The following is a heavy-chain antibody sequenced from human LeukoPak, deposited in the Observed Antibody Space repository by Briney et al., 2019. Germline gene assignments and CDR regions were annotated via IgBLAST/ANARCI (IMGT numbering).Heavy chain of an antibody. Sequence: ASVRVSCKASGYTFTSYDINWVRQATGQGLEWMGWMNPNSGNTGYAQKFQGRVTMTRNTSISTAYMGLSSLRSEDTAVYYCARVDTVWGSYRYSADYWGQGTLVTVSS. J-gene: IGHJ4*02. CDR3: ARVDTVWGSYRYSADY. V-gene: IGHV1-8*01. CDR1: GYTFTSYD. CDR2: MNPNSGNT. D-gene: IGHD3-16*02.